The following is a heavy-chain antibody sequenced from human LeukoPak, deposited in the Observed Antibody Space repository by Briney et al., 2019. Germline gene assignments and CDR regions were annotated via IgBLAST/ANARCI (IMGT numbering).Heavy chain of an antibody. Sequence: GGSLRLSCAASGFTFSSYEMNWVRQAPGKGLEWVSYISSSGSTIYYADSVKGRFTISRDNAKNSLHLQMNSLRAEDTAVYYCARDGVVPAADFDYWGQGTLVTVSS. CDR1: GFTFSSYE. CDR2: ISSSGSTI. J-gene: IGHJ4*02. V-gene: IGHV3-48*03. D-gene: IGHD2-2*01. CDR3: ARDGVVPAADFDY.